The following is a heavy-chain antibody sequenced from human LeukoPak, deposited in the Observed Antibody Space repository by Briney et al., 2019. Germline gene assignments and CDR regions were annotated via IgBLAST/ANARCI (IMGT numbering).Heavy chain of an antibody. V-gene: IGHV1-2*02. CDR1: GYTFTGYY. D-gene: IGHD1-26*01. CDR3: ASRVGATVFDAFDI. CDR2: INPNSGST. J-gene: IGHJ3*02. Sequence: ASVKVSCKASGYTFTGYYMHWVRQAPGQGLEWMGWINPNSGSTNYAQKFQGRVTMTRDTSISTAYMELSRLRSDDTAVYYCASRVGATVFDAFDIWGQGTMVTVSS.